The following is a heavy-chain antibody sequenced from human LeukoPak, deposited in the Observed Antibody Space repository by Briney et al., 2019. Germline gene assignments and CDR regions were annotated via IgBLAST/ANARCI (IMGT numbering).Heavy chain of an antibody. J-gene: IGHJ4*02. CDR1: GYTFTSYG. CDR2: IIPIFGTA. Sequence: SVKVSCKASGYTFTSYGISWVRQAPGQGLEWMGGIIPIFGTANYAQKFQGRVTITADKSTSTAYMELSSLRSEDTAVYYCARDQATIAAAGLFDYWGQGTLVTVSS. CDR3: ARDQATIAAAGLFDY. D-gene: IGHD6-13*01. V-gene: IGHV1-69*06.